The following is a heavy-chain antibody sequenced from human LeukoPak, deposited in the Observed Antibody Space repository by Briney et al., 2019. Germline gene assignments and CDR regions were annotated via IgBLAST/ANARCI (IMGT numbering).Heavy chain of an antibody. CDR1: GYTFTGYY. CDR3: ARVTWARIAAAGSYAWFDP. J-gene: IGHJ5*02. V-gene: IGHV1-2*02. Sequence: ASVKVSCKASGYTFTGYYMHWVRQAPGQGLEWMGWINPNSGGTNYAQKFQGRVTMTRDTSISTAYMELSRLRSDDTAVYYCARVTWARIAAAGSYAWFDPWGQGTLVTVSS. CDR2: INPNSGGT. D-gene: IGHD6-13*01.